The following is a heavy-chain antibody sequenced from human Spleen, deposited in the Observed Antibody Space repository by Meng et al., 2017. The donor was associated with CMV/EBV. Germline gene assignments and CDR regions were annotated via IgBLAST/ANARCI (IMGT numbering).Heavy chain of an antibody. CDR3: TSQRDIVVVPAGDYYGMDV. D-gene: IGHD2-2*01. CDR1: GFTFSNAW. Sequence: GESLKISCAASGFTFSNAWMSWVRQAPGKGLEWVGRIKSKTDGGTTDYAAPVKGRFTISRDDSKNTLYLQMNSLKTEDTAVYYCTSQRDIVVVPAGDYYGMDVWGQGTTVTVSS. CDR2: IKSKTDGGTT. J-gene: IGHJ6*02. V-gene: IGHV3-15*01.